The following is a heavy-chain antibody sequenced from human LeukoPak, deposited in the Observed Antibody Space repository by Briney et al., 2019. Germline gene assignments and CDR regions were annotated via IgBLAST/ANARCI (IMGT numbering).Heavy chain of an antibody. CDR2: ISYDGSNK. CDR3: ARDRDRYSYTYYFDY. D-gene: IGHD5-18*01. CDR1: GFTFSGYA. Sequence: GGSLRLSCAASGFTFSGYAMHWVRQAPGKGLEWVAVISYDGSNKYYADSVKGRFTISRDNSKNTLYLQMNSLRAEDTAVYYCARDRDRYSYTYYFDYWGQGTLVTVSS. V-gene: IGHV3-30-3*01. J-gene: IGHJ4*02.